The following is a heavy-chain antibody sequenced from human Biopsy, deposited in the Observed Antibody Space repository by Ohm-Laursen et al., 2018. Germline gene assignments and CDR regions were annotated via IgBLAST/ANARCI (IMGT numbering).Heavy chain of an antibody. CDR2: ISYTGYT. D-gene: IGHD4-23*01. CDR1: GGSISSYY. J-gene: IGHJ4*02. Sequence: SQTLSLTCTVSGGSISSYYWSWIRQPPGQGLEWIGHISYTGYTSYNASLKSRVTISVDTSRNHFSLRLSSLTAADTAVYYCARGSNDFGGLYFPRWGQGTLLTVSS. V-gene: IGHV4-59*01. CDR3: ARGSNDFGGLYFPR.